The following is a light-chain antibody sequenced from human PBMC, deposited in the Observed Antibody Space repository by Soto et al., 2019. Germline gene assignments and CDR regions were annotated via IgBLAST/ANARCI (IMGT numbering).Light chain of an antibody. CDR2: DNN. V-gene: IGLV1-51*01. Sequence: QSVLTQPPSVSAAPGQKVTISCSGSSSNIGNNYVSWYQQLPGTAPKLLIYDNNKRPSGIPDRFSGSKSGTSATLGITGLQTGDEADYYCGPWDSSLSAGVVFGGGTKVTVL. CDR1: SSNIGNNY. CDR3: GPWDSSLSAGVV. J-gene: IGLJ2*01.